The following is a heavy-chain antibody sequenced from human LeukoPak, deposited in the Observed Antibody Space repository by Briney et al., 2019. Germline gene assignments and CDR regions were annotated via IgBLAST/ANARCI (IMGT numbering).Heavy chain of an antibody. Sequence: GGSLRLSCAASGFTFSDYYMSWIRQAPGKGLEWVSYISSSGSTIYYADSVKGRFTISRDNAKNSLYLQMNSLRPEDTALYYCARGSAVTSFEGRHWGQGTLVTVSS. D-gene: IGHD4-17*01. CDR1: GFTFSDYY. CDR3: ARGSAVTSFEGRH. V-gene: IGHV3-11*01. J-gene: IGHJ4*02. CDR2: ISSSGSTI.